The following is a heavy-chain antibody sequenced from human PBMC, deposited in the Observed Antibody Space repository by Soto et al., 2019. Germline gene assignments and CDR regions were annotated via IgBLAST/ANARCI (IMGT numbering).Heavy chain of an antibody. D-gene: IGHD2-2*01. Sequence: SVKVSCKASGGTFSSYTISWVRQAPGQGLEWMGRIIPILGIANYAQKFQGRVTITADKSTSTAYMELSSLGSEDTAVYYCARDCSSTSCYYPDAFDIWGQGTMVTV. CDR3: ARDCSSTSCYYPDAFDI. CDR1: GGTFSSYT. CDR2: IIPILGIA. J-gene: IGHJ3*02. V-gene: IGHV1-69*04.